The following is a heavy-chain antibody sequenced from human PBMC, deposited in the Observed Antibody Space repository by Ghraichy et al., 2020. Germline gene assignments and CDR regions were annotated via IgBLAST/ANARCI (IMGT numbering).Heavy chain of an antibody. V-gene: IGHV3-7*01. J-gene: IGHJ4*02. CDR2: INQDGSEK. D-gene: IGHD6-13*01. Sequence: GGSLRLSCAASGFTFSSHWMSWVRQAPGKGLEWVANINQDGSEKYYVDSVKGRFTISRDNDKNSLYLQMNSLRGEDTAVYYCVRDGVAAGIYFDYWGQGTLVTVSS. CDR3: VRDGVAAGIYFDY. CDR1: GFTFSSHW.